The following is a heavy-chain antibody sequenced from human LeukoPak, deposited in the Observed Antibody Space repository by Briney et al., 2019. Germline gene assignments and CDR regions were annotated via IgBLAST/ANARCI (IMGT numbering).Heavy chain of an antibody. Sequence: SETLSLTCAVYGGSFSGCYWSWIRQPPGKGLEWIGEINHSGSTNYNPSLKSRVTISVDTSKNQFSLKLSSVTAADTAVYYCAREQVTGGHDYWGQGTLVTVSS. CDR3: AREQVTGGHDY. V-gene: IGHV4-34*01. D-gene: IGHD1-14*01. J-gene: IGHJ4*02. CDR2: INHSGST. CDR1: GGSFSGCY.